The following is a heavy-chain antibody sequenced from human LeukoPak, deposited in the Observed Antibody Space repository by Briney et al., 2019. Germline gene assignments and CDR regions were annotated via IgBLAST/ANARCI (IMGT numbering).Heavy chain of an antibody. V-gene: IGHV1-69*13. CDR2: IIPIFGTA. D-gene: IGHD3-22*01. CDR3: ARDKTRGMVDSDYYDSSGYYYAAGY. CDR1: GGTFSSYA. Sequence: EASVNVSCKASGGTFSSYAISWVRQAPGQGLEWMGGIIPIFGTANYAQKFQGRVTITADESTSTAYMELSSLRSEDTAVYYCARDKTRGMVDSDYYDSSGYYYAAGYWGQGTLVTVSS. J-gene: IGHJ4*02.